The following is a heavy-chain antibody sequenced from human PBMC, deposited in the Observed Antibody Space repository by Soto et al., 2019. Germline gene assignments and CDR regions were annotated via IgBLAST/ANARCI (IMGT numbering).Heavy chain of an antibody. CDR3: ARDWAASSGYTFDY. D-gene: IGHD3-3*01. V-gene: IGHV3-21*01. CDR1: GFTFSSYS. J-gene: IGHJ4*02. Sequence: GGSLRLSCAASGFTFSSYSMNWVRQAPGKGLEWVSSISSSSSYIYYADSVKGRFTISRDNAKNSLYLQMNSLRAEDTAVYYCARDWAASSGYTFDYWGQGTLVTVSS. CDR2: ISSSSSYI.